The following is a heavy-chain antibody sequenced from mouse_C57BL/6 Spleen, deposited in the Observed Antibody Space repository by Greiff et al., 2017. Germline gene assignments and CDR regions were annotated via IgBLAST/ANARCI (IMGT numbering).Heavy chain of an antibody. CDR2: INYDGSST. J-gene: IGHJ2*01. CDR3: ARDRDYSNYGYFDY. CDR1: GFTFSDYY. D-gene: IGHD2-5*01. Sequence: EAQVVESEGGLVQPGSSMKLSCTASGFTFSDYYMAWVRQVPEKGLEWVANINYDGSSTYYLDSLKSRFIISRDNAKNILYLQMSSLKSEDTATYYCARDRDYSNYGYFDYWGQGTTLTVSS. V-gene: IGHV5-16*01.